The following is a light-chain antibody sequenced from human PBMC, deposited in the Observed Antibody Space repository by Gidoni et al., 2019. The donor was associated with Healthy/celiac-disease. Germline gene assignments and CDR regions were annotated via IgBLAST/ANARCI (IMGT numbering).Light chain of an antibody. J-gene: IGKJ3*01. CDR1: QDISNY. Sequence: DIQMTQSPSSLSASVGDRVTITCQASQDISNYLNWYQQKPGKAPKHLIYDAANLETGVPSRFSGSGSGTDFTFTISSLQPEDIATYYCQQYDNRHSFTFXPXTKVDIK. CDR2: DAA. V-gene: IGKV1-33*01. CDR3: QQYDNRHSFT.